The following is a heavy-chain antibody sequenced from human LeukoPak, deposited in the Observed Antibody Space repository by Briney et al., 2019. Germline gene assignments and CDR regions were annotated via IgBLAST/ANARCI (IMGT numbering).Heavy chain of an antibody. CDR1: GYSISSSNW. J-gene: IGHJ4*02. Sequence: SDTLSLTCAVSGYSISSSNWWGWIRQPPGKGLEWIGYIYYSGSIYYNPSLKSRVTISVDTSKNQFSLKLSSVTAADTAVYYCARDGTNSGWYPKTYYFDYWGQGTLVTVSS. V-gene: IGHV4-28*03. CDR3: ARDGTNSGWYPKTYYFDY. D-gene: IGHD6-19*01. CDR2: IYYSGSI.